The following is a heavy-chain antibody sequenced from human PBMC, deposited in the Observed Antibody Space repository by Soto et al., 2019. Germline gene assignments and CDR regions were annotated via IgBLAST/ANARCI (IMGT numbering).Heavy chain of an antibody. CDR2: ISYDGSNK. CDR3: AKHRRKVHKALDY. J-gene: IGHJ4*02. Sequence: GGSLRLSCAAYGFTFSSYGMHWVRQAPGKGLEWVAVISYDGSNKYYADPVKRRVTISRDNSKDALYLQMDCLRADDTAVYYCAKHRRKVHKALDYWGQGTLVTVSA. V-gene: IGHV3-30*18. CDR1: GFTFSSYG. D-gene: IGHD3-10*01.